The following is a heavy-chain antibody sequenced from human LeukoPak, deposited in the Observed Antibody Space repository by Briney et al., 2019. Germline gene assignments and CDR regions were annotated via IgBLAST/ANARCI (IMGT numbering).Heavy chain of an antibody. Sequence: GASVKVSCKASGYTFTSYYMHWVRQAPGQGLEWMGIINPSGGSTSYAQKFQGRVTMTRDMSTSTVYMELSSLRSEDTAVYYCAREGYSYGYPGYYFDYWGQGTLVTVSS. D-gene: IGHD5-18*01. CDR1: GYTFTSYY. J-gene: IGHJ4*02. CDR3: AREGYSYGYPGYYFDY. CDR2: INPSGGST. V-gene: IGHV1-46*01.